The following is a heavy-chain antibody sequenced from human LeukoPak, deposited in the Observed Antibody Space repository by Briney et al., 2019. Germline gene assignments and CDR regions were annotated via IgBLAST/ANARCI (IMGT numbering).Heavy chain of an antibody. CDR1: GYSFTTHW. D-gene: IGHD1-26*01. CDR3: ASATGSYSYFDY. V-gene: IGHV5-51*01. CDR2: IYPDDSDT. J-gene: IGHJ4*02. Sequence: GESLKISFKASGYSFTTHWIGWVRQMPGKGLEWMGIIYPDDSDTKYSPSFQGQVTISADKSISTAFLRWSSLKASDTAMYYCASATGSYSYFDYWGQGTLVTVSS.